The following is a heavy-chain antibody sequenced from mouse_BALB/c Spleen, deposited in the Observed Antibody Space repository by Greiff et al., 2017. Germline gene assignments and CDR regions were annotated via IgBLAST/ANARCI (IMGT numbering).Heavy chain of an antibody. V-gene: IGHV14-3*02. Sequence: VQLQQSGAELVKPGASVKLSCTASGFNIKDTYMHWVKQRPEQGLEWIGRIDPANGNTKYDPKFQGKATITAGTSSNTAYLQLSSLTSEDTAVYYCARELYYYGSSYDYAMDYWGQGTSVTVSS. CDR1: GFNIKDTY. J-gene: IGHJ4*01. D-gene: IGHD1-1*01. CDR2: IDPANGNT. CDR3: ARELYYYGSSYDYAMDY.